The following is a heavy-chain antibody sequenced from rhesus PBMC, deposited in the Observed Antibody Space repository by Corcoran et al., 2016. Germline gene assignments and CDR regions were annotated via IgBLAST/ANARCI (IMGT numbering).Heavy chain of an antibody. D-gene: IGHD6-25*01. V-gene: IGHV4-122*02. J-gene: IGHJ4*01. CDR2: ISYSGST. Sequence: QVQLQESGPGLVKPSETLSLTCAVSGGSISSGYYYWSWIRQPPGKGLELIGYISYSGSTSYNPSLKSRVTISRDTSKNQISLKLSSVTAADTAVYYCARETMAAAATFDYWGQGVLVTVSS. CDR1: GGSISSGYYY. CDR3: ARETMAAAATFDY.